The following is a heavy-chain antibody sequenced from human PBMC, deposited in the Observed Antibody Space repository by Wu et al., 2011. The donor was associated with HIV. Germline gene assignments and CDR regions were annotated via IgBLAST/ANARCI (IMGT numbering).Heavy chain of an antibody. CDR1: GYTFTSYY. Sequence: QVQLVQSGAEVKKPGASVKVSCKASGYTFTSYYMHWVRQAPGQGLEWMGIINPSGGSTTYAQKFQGRVTMTRDTSTSTIYMELSSLRSEDTAVYYCARDKGTEVFDYWGQGILVIVSS. V-gene: IGHV1-46*01. CDR2: INPSGGST. J-gene: IGHJ4*02. CDR3: ARDKGTEVFDY.